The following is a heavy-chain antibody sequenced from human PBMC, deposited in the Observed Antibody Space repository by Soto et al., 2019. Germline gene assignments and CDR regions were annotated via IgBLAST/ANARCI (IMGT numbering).Heavy chain of an antibody. D-gene: IGHD2-15*01. Sequence: QVQLQQSGAEVKKPGASLKVSCKASGYTFATYGISWVRQAPGQGLEWMGWITPYNGDTNYAQRLKGRVTMTTDISTNPAYMEVRSLRSDDTAVYYCARLAPCSGGICSSRPLDYWGQGTLVTVSS. J-gene: IGHJ4*02. CDR1: GYTFATYG. CDR3: ARLAPCSGGICSSRPLDY. V-gene: IGHV1-18*01. CDR2: ITPYNGDT.